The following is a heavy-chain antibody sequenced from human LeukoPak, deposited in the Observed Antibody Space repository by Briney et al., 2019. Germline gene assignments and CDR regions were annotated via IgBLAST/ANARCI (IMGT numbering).Heavy chain of an antibody. CDR1: GGTFISYA. CDR2: INPSGDST. V-gene: IGHV1-46*01. CDR3: AKIAARDTGEGY. Sequence: ASVKVSCKASGGTFISYAISWVRQAPGQGLEWMGVINPSGDSTSYAPKFQGRVTVTRGTSTSTVYMELSSLRSEDTGIYYCAKIAARDTGEGYWGQGTPVTVSS. J-gene: IGHJ4*02. D-gene: IGHD6-6*01.